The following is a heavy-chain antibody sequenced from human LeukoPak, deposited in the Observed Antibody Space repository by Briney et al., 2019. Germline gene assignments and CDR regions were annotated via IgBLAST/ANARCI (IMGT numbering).Heavy chain of an antibody. CDR2: IYYSGST. J-gene: IGHJ2*01. Sequence: PSETLSLTCTVSGGSISSSSYYWGWIRQPPGKGLEWIGSIYYSGSTYYNPSLKSRVTISVDTPKNQFSLKLSSVTAADTAVYYCARDNYGGNPYWYFDLWGRGTLVTVSS. D-gene: IGHD4-23*01. CDR1: GGSISSSSYY. V-gene: IGHV4-39*07. CDR3: ARDNYGGNPYWYFDL.